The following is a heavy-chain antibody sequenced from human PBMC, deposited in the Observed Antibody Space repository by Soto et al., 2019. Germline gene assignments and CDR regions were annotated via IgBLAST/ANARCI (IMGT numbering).Heavy chain of an antibody. J-gene: IGHJ4*02. V-gene: IGHV4-4*02. CDR1: SGSISSDNW. CDR2: IYHSGST. CDR3: ATSKSKTFQY. Sequence: QVQLQESGPGLVKPSGTLSLTCAVSSGSISSDNWWIWVRQPPGEGLEYIGEIYHSGSTHYNPSLNSRVTISVDKSKNQFSLKLTSVTVADTAVYYCATSKSKTFQYWGQGTLVTVSS.